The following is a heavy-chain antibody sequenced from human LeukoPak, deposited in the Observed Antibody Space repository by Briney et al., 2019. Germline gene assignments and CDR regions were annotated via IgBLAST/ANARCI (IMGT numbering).Heavy chain of an antibody. J-gene: IGHJ3*02. CDR3: ARDYILPLETDNGDGFAI. CDR1: GYTFTSYG. Sequence: GASVKVSCTASGYTFTSYGISWVRQAPGQGLEWMGWISAYNGNTNYAQKLQGRVTMTADTNTNTVSMELRSLRFDDTAVYFCARDYILPLETDNGDGFAIWGQGTVVTVSS. D-gene: IGHD3-3*02. V-gene: IGHV1-18*01. CDR2: ISAYNGNT.